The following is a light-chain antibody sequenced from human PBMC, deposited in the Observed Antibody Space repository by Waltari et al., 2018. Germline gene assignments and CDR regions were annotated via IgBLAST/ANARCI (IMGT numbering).Light chain of an antibody. CDR3: QQYNTYPVT. J-gene: IGKJ4*01. CDR1: QSVSIF. V-gene: IGKV1-5*03. Sequence: IQMTQSPSTLSASVGDRVTITCRASQSVSIFFSLYQQKPGRAPKLLLSKASTLQSGVPSRFSGSGSGTEITLTISNLQPDDFATYYCQQYNTYPVTFGGGTKVEIK. CDR2: KAS.